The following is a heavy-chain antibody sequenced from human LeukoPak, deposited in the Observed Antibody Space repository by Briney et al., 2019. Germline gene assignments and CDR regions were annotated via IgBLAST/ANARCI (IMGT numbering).Heavy chain of an antibody. CDR1: GGSISTYY. D-gene: IGHD3-16*01. J-gene: IGHJ3*02. V-gene: IGHV4-59*08. CDR2: IYYNGNT. CDR3: ARLGRPAAFDI. Sequence: SGTLSLTCTVSGGSISTYYWSWIRQPPGKGLEWIGYIYYNGNTNYNPSLKSRLTISIDTSKNQFSLKLTSVTAADTGLYHCARLGRPAAFDIWGQGTMVTVSS.